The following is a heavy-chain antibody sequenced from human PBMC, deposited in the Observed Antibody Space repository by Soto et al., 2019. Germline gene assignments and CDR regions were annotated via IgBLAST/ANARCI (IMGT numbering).Heavy chain of an antibody. D-gene: IGHD3-3*01. Sequence: SVKVSCKASGGTFSSYAISWVRQAPGQGLEWMGGIIPIFGTANYAQKFQGRVTITADKSTSTAYMELSSLRSEDTAVYYCARNYDFWSGPLDYWGQGTLVTVSS. CDR3: ARNYDFWSGPLDY. CDR1: GGTFSSYA. CDR2: IIPIFGTA. V-gene: IGHV1-69*06. J-gene: IGHJ4*02.